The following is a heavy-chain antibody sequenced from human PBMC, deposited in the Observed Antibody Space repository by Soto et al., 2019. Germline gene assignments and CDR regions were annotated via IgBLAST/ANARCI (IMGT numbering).Heavy chain of an antibody. CDR2: IKEDGSKK. J-gene: IGHJ4*02. V-gene: IGHV3-7*03. Sequence: PGGSLRLSCAASGFTFSNCWMNWVRQAPGKGLEWVANIKEDGSKKTYVDSVKGRFTISRDNAKNSLYLQINSLRAEDTAVYYCVRGTLTPGLDNWGQGTLVTVSS. CDR3: VRGTLTPGLDN. D-gene: IGHD1-7*01. CDR1: GFTFSNCW.